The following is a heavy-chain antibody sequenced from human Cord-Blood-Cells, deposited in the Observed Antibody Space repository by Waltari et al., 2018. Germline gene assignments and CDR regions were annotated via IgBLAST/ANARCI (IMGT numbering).Heavy chain of an antibody. Sequence: QVQLQESGPGLVKPSETLSLTCTVSGGSISSYYWSWIRQPPGKGLEWIGYIYYSGSTTYNPSLKSRVTISVDTSKNQFSLKLSSVTAADTAVYYCARGEMGASHFDYWGQGTLVTVSS. CDR1: GGSISSYY. CDR2: IYYSGST. J-gene: IGHJ4*01. CDR3: ARGEMGASHFDY. V-gene: IGHV4-59*01. D-gene: IGHD1-26*01.